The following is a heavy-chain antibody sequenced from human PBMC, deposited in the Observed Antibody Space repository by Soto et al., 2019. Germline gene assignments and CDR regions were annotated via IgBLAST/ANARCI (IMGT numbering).Heavy chain of an antibody. Sequence: PVGSLRLSCAASGFTFSSYGMHWVRQAPGKGLEWVAVISYDGSNKYYADSVKGRFTISRDNSKNTLYLQMNSLRTEDTAVCYCAKDQLKMASAYYGMDVWGQGTTVTVSS. V-gene: IGHV3-30*18. CDR3: AKDQLKMASAYYGMDV. J-gene: IGHJ6*02. CDR1: GFTFSSYG. CDR2: ISYDGSNK. D-gene: IGHD5-12*01.